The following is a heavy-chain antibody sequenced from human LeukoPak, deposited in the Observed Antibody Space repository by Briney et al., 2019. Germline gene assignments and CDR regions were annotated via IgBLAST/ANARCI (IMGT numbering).Heavy chain of an antibody. CDR3: AREPPHSGMDV. V-gene: IGHV3-48*03. CDR1: GFTFNSYE. CDR2: ISSSGGTT. Sequence: PGGSLRLSCAASGFTFNSYEMNWVRQAPGKGLEWVSYISSSGGTTYYADSMKGRFTISRDNAKNSLYLQMNSLKAEDTAVYYCAREPPHSGMDVWGKGTRSPSPQ. J-gene: IGHJ6*04. D-gene: IGHD1-26*01.